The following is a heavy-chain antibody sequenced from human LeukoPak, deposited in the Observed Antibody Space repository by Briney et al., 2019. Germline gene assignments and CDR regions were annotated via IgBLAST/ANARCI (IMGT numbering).Heavy chain of an antibody. J-gene: IGHJ6*02. CDR3: ARDRYYAVDV. CDR2: IKSDGIST. Sequence: PGGSLRLSCAASGFTFSSSWMHWFRQVPGKGLVWVSRIKSDGISTIYADSVKGRFTISRNNAKNTLDLQMNSLRAEDTAVYYCARDRYYAVDVWGQGTTVTVSS. V-gene: IGHV3-74*01. CDR1: GFTFSSSW.